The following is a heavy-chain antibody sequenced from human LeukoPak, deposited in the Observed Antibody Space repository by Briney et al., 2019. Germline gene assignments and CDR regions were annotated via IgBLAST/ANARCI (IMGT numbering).Heavy chain of an antibody. V-gene: IGHV3-53*01. D-gene: IGHD1-1*01. J-gene: IGHJ5*02. CDR2: TYSGGTT. CDR3: AKDRGYNWNDLANWFDP. Sequence: GVTLRLSCAASGFTVINNYMNWVRQAPGKGLEWVSVTYSGGTTYYADSVKGRFTVARDNSKNTLYLQMDSLRAEDTAVYYCAKDRGYNWNDLANWFDPWGQGTLVTVSS. CDR1: GFTVINNY.